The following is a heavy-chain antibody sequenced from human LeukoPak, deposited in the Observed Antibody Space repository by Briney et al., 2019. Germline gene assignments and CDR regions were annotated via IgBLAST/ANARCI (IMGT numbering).Heavy chain of an antibody. J-gene: IGHJ4*02. CDR1: GFTVSSNH. D-gene: IGHD5-18*01. CDR3: ARDQRVDTAMVTRESWRSSDY. CDR2: IYSGGST. V-gene: IGHV3-66*01. Sequence: PGRSLRLSCAASGFTVSSNHMSWVRQAPGKGLEWVSVIYSGGSTDYADSVKGRFTISRDKSKNTVYLQMNSLRAEDTAVYYCARDQRVDTAMVTRESWRSSDYWGQGTQVTVSS.